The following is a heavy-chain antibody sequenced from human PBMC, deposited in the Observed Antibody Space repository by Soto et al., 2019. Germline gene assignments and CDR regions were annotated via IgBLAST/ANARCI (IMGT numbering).Heavy chain of an antibody. Sequence: QVQLVQSGAEVKKPGSSVKVSCKASGGTFSSYAISWVRQAPGQGLEWMGEIIPIFGTANYAQKFQGRVTITADESTSTAYTELRSMRSEDTAVYYCARDRGPSSGYYPSWFDPWGQGTLVTVSS. CDR1: GGTFSSYA. D-gene: IGHD3-22*01. CDR2: IIPIFGTA. CDR3: ARDRGPSSGYYPSWFDP. J-gene: IGHJ5*02. V-gene: IGHV1-69*12.